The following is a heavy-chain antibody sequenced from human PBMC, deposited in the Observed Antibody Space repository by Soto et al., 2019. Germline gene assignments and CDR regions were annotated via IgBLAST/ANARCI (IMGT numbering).Heavy chain of an antibody. Sequence: PGGSLRLSCAASGFTFSSYEMNWVRQAPGKGLEWVSYISSSGSTIYYADSMKGLFIISRDNAKKSLYLQMNSLRAEDTAVYYCARPLERRVHGAFDIWGQGTMVTVSS. D-gene: IGHD1-1*01. V-gene: IGHV3-48*03. CDR2: ISSSGSTI. CDR3: ARPLERRVHGAFDI. CDR1: GFTFSSYE. J-gene: IGHJ3*02.